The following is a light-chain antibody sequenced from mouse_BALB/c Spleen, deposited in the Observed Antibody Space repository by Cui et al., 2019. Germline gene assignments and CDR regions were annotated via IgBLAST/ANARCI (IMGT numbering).Light chain of an antibody. J-gene: IGKJ4*01. Sequence: DIQMTQSPASLSVSVGETVTIICRASENIYSNLAWYQQKQGKSPQLLVYAATNLADGVPSRFSGSGSGTQYSLKINSLQSEDFGSYYCQHFWGTPFTFGSGTKLEIK. CDR3: QHFWGTPFT. CDR1: ENIYSN. CDR2: AAT. V-gene: IGKV12-46*01.